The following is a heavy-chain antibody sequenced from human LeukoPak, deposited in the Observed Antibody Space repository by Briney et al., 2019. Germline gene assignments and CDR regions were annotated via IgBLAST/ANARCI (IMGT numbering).Heavy chain of an antibody. CDR3: ARAYDFWSGYGDY. J-gene: IGHJ4*02. Sequence: ASVKVSCKASGYTFTNYYMHWVRQAPGQGLEWMGWIGAYNGNTNYAQKLQGRVTMTTDTSTSTAYMELRSLRSDDTAVYYCARAYDFWSGYGDYWGQGTLVTVSS. D-gene: IGHD3-3*01. CDR1: GYTFTNYY. V-gene: IGHV1-18*04. CDR2: IGAYNGNT.